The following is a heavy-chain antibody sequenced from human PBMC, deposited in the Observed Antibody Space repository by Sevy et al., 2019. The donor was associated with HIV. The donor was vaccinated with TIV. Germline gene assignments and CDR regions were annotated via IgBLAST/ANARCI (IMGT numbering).Heavy chain of an antibody. CDR3: ASDRTRGNYDFWSGPRGWFDP. Sequence: ASVKVSCKASGYTFTSYGISWVRQAPGQGLEWMGWISAYNGNTNYAQKLQGRVTMTTDTSTSTAYMELRSLRSDDTAVYYCASDRTRGNYDFWSGPRGWFDPWGQGTLVTVSS. CDR1: GYTFTSYG. V-gene: IGHV1-18*01. CDR2: ISAYNGNT. D-gene: IGHD3-3*01. J-gene: IGHJ5*02.